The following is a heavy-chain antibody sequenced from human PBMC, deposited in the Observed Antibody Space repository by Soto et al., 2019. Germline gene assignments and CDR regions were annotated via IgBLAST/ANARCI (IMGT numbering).Heavy chain of an antibody. CDR2: ISGSGAGL. CDR1: GFTFSSYA. Sequence: GGSLRLSCAASGFTFSSYAMSWVRQAPGKGLQWVSAISGSGAGLYYADSVKGRFTTSRDKSKNTLYLQMSSLRAEDTAVYYCAKMLSYDFWSGYSHYFDDWGQGTLVTVSS. J-gene: IGHJ4*02. CDR3: AKMLSYDFWSGYSHYFDD. D-gene: IGHD3-3*01. V-gene: IGHV3-23*01.